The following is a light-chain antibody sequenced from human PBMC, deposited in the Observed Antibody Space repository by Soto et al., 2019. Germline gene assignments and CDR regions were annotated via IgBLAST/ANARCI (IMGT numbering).Light chain of an antibody. CDR3: SAYTTSNTPI. CDR1: SGDVGGYDY. J-gene: IGLJ1*01. V-gene: IGLV2-14*01. CDR2: EVN. Sequence: QSALTQPASVSGSPGQSVTISCTGTSGDVGGYDYVSWYQQHPGTAPKLILYEVNNRPSGVSNRFSGSKSGNTASLIISGLQTEDEANYYCSAYTTSNTPIFGTGTKVTVL.